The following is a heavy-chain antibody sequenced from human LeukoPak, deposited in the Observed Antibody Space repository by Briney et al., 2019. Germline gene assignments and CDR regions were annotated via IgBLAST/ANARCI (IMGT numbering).Heavy chain of an antibody. CDR2: INAGNGNT. CDR3: ARGIYGDY. V-gene: IGHV1-3*01. D-gene: IGHD3-16*01. CDR1: GYTFTSYA. Sequence: ASVKVSCKASGYTFTSYAMHWVRQAPGQRLEWMGWINAGNGNTKCSQKFQGRVTITRDASASTAYMELTSLRSDDTAVYYCARGIYGDYWGQGTLVTVSS. J-gene: IGHJ4*02.